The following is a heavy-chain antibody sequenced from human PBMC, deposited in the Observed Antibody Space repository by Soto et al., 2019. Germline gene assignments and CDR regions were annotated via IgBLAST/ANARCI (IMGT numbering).Heavy chain of an antibody. CDR2: IFYSGST. CDR1: GGSIASSSYY. CDR3: VRVRENYFDS. Sequence: PSETLSLTCTVSGGSIASSSYYWGWIRQPPGKGLEWIGSIFYSGSTYYNPSLKSRVTISVDTSKNQFSLKLSSLTAADTAVYYCVRVRENYFDSWGQGILVTVSS. J-gene: IGHJ4*02. V-gene: IGHV4-39*07.